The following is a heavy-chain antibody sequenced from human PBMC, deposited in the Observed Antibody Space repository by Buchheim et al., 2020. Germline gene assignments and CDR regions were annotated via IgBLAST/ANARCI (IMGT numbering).Heavy chain of an antibody. Sequence: QVHLVESGGGVVQPGRSLRLSCAASGFTFSNYGIHWVRQAPGKGLEWVSVISYDGGNKQYGDSVKGRFTISRDNSKNTLDLQMSSLRTEDTAVYYCARDGGREGYNPLDYWGQGTL. J-gene: IGHJ4*02. V-gene: IGHV3-30-3*01. CDR3: ARDGGREGYNPLDY. CDR2: ISYDGGNK. CDR1: GFTFSNYG. D-gene: IGHD5-24*01.